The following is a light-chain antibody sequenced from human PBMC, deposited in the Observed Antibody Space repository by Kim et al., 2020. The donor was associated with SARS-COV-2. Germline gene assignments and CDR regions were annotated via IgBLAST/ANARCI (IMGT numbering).Light chain of an antibody. V-gene: IGLV3-1*01. CDR2: QDS. CDR3: QAWDSNVV. J-gene: IGLJ2*01. Sequence: VSGAPGQTARITCSGDKLGDKYACWYQQKPGQSPVLVIYQDSKRPSGIPERFSGSNSGNTATLTISGTQAMDEADYYCQAWDSNVVFGGGTQLTVL. CDR1: KLGDKY.